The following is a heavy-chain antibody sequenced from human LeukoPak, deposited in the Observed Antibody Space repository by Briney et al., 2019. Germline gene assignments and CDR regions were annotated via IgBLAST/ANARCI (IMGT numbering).Heavy chain of an antibody. V-gene: IGHV4-34*01. D-gene: IGHD1-14*01. CDR3: ARGLRNYPLKRDWFDP. CDR2: INHSGST. CDR1: GGSFSGYY. Sequence: SETLSLTCAVYGGSFSGYYWSWIRQPPGKGLEWIGEINHSGSTNYNPSLKSRVTISVDTSENQFSLKLSSVTAADTAVYYCARGLRNYPLKRDWFDPWGQGALVTVSS. J-gene: IGHJ5*02.